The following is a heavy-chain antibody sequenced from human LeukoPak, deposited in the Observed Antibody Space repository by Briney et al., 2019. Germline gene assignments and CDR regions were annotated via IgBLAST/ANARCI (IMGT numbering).Heavy chain of an antibody. J-gene: IGHJ4*02. D-gene: IGHD2-15*01. Sequence: GGSLRLSCAVSGFTVGVNYMSWVRHATGKGLEWVSLIHSGGSTYYADSVKGRFTISRDNSKNTLYLQMNSLRAEDTAVYYCASAKNYCGGGSCYLGYWGQGTLVTVSS. CDR1: GFTVGVNY. CDR2: IHSGGST. V-gene: IGHV3-53*01. CDR3: ASAKNYCGGGSCYLGY.